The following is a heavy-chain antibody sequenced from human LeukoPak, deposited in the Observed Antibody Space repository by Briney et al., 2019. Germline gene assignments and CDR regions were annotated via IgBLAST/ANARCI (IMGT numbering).Heavy chain of an antibody. CDR1: GFTFSDYY. V-gene: IGHV3-69-1*01. CDR3: ARDKFQQQLVRVY. D-gene: IGHD6-13*01. Sequence: GGSLRLSCAASGFTFSDYYMNWVRQAPGKGLEWVSSISSSSTIYYADSVKGRFTISRDNAKNSLYLQMNSLRAEDTAVYYCARDKFQQQLVRVYWGQGTLVTVSS. CDR2: ISSSSTI. J-gene: IGHJ4*02.